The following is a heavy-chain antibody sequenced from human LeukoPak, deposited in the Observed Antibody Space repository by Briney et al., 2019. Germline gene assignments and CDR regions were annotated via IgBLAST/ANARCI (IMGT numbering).Heavy chain of an antibody. Sequence: GGSLRLSCVASGFAFSKYAMHWVRQAPGKGLEWLTFIRHDGSFKEYADSVKGRFTISRDNSKNTLYLQMNSLRAEDTAVYYCAKDPFTTYDFYNYFDYWGQGTLVTVSS. D-gene: IGHD3-3*01. J-gene: IGHJ4*02. CDR3: AKDPFTTYDFYNYFDY. CDR2: IRHDGSFK. CDR1: GFAFSKYA. V-gene: IGHV3-30*02.